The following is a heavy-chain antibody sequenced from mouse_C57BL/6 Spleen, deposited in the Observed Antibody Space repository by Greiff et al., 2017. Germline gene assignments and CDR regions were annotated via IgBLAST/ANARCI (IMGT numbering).Heavy chain of an antibody. V-gene: IGHV1-22*01. CDR3: ARSHYYGSSYYDY. J-gene: IGHJ2*01. CDR1: GYTFTDYN. Sequence: EVQRVESGPELVKPGASVKMSCKASGYTFTDYNMHWVKQSHGKSLEWIGYINPNNGGTSYNQKFKGKATLTVNKSSSTAYMELRSLTSEDSAVYYCARSHYYGSSYYDYGGQGTTLTVSS. CDR2: INPNNGGT. D-gene: IGHD1-1*01.